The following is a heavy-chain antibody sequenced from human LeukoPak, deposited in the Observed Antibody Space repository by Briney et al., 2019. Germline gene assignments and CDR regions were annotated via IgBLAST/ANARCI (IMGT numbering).Heavy chain of an antibody. V-gene: IGHV3-30-3*01. CDR2: ISYDGSNK. D-gene: IGHD3-9*01. J-gene: IGHJ4*02. CDR3: AWPLRYFYWSHFDY. CDR1: GFTFSSYA. Sequence: GRSLRLSCAACGFTFSSYAMHWVRQAPGKGLEWVAVISYDGSNKYYADSVKGRFTISRDNSKNTLYLQMNSLRAEDTAVYYCAWPLRYFYWSHFDYWGQGTLVTVSS.